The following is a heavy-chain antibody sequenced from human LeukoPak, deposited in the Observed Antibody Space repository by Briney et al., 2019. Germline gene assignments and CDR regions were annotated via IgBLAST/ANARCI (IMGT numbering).Heavy chain of an antibody. CDR3: AKVGSGYSSGWFSEYFQH. CDR2: IGGSGGTT. V-gene: IGHV3-23*01. J-gene: IGHJ1*01. D-gene: IGHD6-19*01. Sequence: GGSLRLSCAASGFTFSRYAMSWVRQAPGKGLEWVSSIGGSGGTTYYADSVQGRFTISRDNSKNTLYLQMNSLSAEDTAVYYCAKVGSGYSSGWFSEYFQHWGQGTLVTVSS. CDR1: GFTFSRYA.